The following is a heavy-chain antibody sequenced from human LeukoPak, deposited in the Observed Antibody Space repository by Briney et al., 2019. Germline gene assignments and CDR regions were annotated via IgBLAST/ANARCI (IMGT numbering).Heavy chain of an antibody. CDR3: ARDGGGFEY. CDR2: IDHSGSS. V-gene: IGHV4-4*02. Sequence: SETLSLTCAVSGGHISSSNWWSWVRQPPGKGLEWIGQIDHSGSSNYNPSLKSRVTISVDKSKNQFSLRLSSVTAADTAVYYCARDGGGFEYWGQGILVTVSS. J-gene: IGHJ4*02. D-gene: IGHD2-15*01. CDR1: GGHISSSNW.